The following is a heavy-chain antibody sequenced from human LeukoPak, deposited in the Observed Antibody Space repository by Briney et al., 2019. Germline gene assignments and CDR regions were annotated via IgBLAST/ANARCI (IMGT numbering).Heavy chain of an antibody. Sequence: GGSLRLSCVASGFSFSSYDMHWVRQAPGKGIEWVSSINSRSSYIFYAESMKGRFTISRDNAKNSLFLQMDGLRAEDTAVYYCTRRGGLSSGRSFDYWGQGTLVTVSS. J-gene: IGHJ4*02. CDR1: GFSFSSYD. V-gene: IGHV3-21*01. D-gene: IGHD3-10*02. CDR3: TRRGGLSSGRSFDY. CDR2: INSRSSYI.